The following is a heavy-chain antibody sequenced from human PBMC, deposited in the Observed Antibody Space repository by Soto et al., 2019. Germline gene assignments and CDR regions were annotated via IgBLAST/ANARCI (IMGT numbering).Heavy chain of an antibody. CDR1: GYTFTSYD. CDR2: MNPNSGNT. Sequence: EASVKVSCKASGYTFTSYDINWVRQATGQGLEWMGWMNPNSGNTNYAQKFQGRVTMTRNTSISTAYMELSRLRSDDTAVYYCARGEYSNYWYGMDVWGQGTTVTVSS. V-gene: IGHV1-8*01. J-gene: IGHJ6*02. CDR3: ARGEYSNYWYGMDV. D-gene: IGHD4-4*01.